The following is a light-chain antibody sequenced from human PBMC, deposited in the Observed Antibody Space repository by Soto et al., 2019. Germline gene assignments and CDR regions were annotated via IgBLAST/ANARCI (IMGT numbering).Light chain of an antibody. Sequence: EIVLTQSPGTLSLSPGERATLSCRASQSVINGYLAWYQQRPGQPPRLVIYGASRRATGIPDRFSGSGSGTDFTLSISRLEPEEFAAYYCQQYGSSPFTFGGGTKVEIK. V-gene: IGKV3-20*01. J-gene: IGKJ4*01. CDR1: QSVINGY. CDR3: QQYGSSPFT. CDR2: GAS.